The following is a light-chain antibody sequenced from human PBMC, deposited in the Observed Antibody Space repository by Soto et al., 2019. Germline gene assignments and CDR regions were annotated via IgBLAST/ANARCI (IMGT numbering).Light chain of an antibody. CDR2: AAS. J-gene: IGKJ3*01. Sequence: DIQMTQSPSSLSASVGDRVTITCRASQSISSYFNWYQQKPGKAPKLLIYAASSLQSGVPSRFSGSGSGTDFTLTISSLQPEDFATYSCQQSYSTTKTFGPGTKVDIK. V-gene: IGKV1-39*01. CDR3: QQSYSTTKT. CDR1: QSISSY.